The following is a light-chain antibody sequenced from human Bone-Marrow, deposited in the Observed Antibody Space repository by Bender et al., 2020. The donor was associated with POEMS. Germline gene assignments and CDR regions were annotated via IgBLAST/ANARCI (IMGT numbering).Light chain of an antibody. CDR3: SLHASDNTLL. CDR1: SSDVGSYNL. Sequence: QSALTQPASVSGSPGQSITISCSGTSSDVGSYNLVSWYQQHPGKAPKLMISEVTKRPSGVSNRFSGSKSGNTASLTISGLQAEDEADYYCSLHASDNTLLFGGGTKVTVL. CDR2: EVT. V-gene: IGLV2-23*02. J-gene: IGLJ2*01.